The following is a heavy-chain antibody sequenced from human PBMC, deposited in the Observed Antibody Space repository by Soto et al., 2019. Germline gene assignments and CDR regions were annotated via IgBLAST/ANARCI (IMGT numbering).Heavy chain of an antibody. CDR1: GFTFSNYW. Sequence: GGSLRLSCAASGFTFSNYWIHWVRQAPGKGLVWVSRLNSDGSSTNYADSVKGRFTISRDNAKNTLYLQMNSLRAEDTAVYYCARGSAGSGSGSFDYWGQGTLVTVSS. V-gene: IGHV3-74*01. J-gene: IGHJ4*02. D-gene: IGHD3-10*01. CDR2: LNSDGSST. CDR3: ARGSAGSGSGSFDY.